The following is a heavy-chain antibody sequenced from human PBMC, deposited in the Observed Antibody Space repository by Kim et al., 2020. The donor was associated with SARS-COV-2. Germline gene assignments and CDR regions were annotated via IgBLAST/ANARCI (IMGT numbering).Heavy chain of an antibody. Sequence: SETLSLTCTVSGGSISSSSYYWGWICQPPGKGLEWIGSIYYSGSTYYNPSLKSRVTISVDTSKNQFSLKLSSVTAADTAVYYCARPYLRFLEWVNWFDTWGRGTLVTVSS. D-gene: IGHD3-3*01. V-gene: IGHV4-39*01. CDR1: GGSISSSSYY. CDR3: ARPYLRFLEWVNWFDT. J-gene: IGHJ5*02. CDR2: IYYSGST.